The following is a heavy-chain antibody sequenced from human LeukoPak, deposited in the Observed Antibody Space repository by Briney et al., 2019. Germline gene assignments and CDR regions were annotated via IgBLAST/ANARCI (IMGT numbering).Heavy chain of an antibody. Sequence: QPGGSLRLSRAASGFTFSSYAMSWVRQAPGKGLEWVSAISGSGGSTYYADSVKGRFTISRDNSKNTLYLQMSSLTVEDTAVYYCTTFVALRAFDVWGQGTMVTVS. V-gene: IGHV3-23*01. CDR3: TTFVALRAFDV. D-gene: IGHD3-10*02. CDR1: GFTFSSYA. CDR2: ISGSGGST. J-gene: IGHJ3*01.